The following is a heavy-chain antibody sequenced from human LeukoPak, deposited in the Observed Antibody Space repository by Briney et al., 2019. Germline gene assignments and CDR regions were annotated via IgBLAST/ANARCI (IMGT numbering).Heavy chain of an antibody. CDR1: GGTFSSYA. CDR2: IIPIFGTA. Sequence: ASVKVSCKASGGTFSSYAISWVRQAPGQGPEWMGGIIPIFGTANYAQKFQGRVTITADESTSTAYMELSSLRSEDTAVYYCARGPAGYFDYWGQGTLVTVSS. J-gene: IGHJ4*02. V-gene: IGHV1-69*13. CDR3: ARGPAGYFDY.